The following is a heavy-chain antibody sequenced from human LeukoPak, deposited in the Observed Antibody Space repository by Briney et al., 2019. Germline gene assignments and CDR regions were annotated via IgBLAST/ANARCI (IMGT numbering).Heavy chain of an antibody. J-gene: IGHJ4*02. CDR2: IYSSGST. D-gene: IGHD1-26*01. Sequence: RSSGTLSLTCTVSGGTISRYYWSWIRQSPGGGLEWIGYIYSSGSTNSNPSLKSRVSISVDMSKNQFSLKLSSVTAADTAVYYCARHDSAVGALFFWGQGTLVTVSS. CDR3: ARHDSAVGALFF. V-gene: IGHV4-59*08. CDR1: GGTISRYY.